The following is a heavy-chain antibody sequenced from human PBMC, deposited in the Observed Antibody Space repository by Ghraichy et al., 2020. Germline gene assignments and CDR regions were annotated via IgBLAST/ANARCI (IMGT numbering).Heavy chain of an antibody. CDR2: IYYSGST. V-gene: IGHV4-61*01. D-gene: IGHD4-17*01. Sequence: SETLSLTCTVSGGSVSSGSYYWSWIRQPPGKGLEWIGYIYYSGSTNYNPSLKSRVTISVDTSKNQFSLKLSSVTAADTAVYYCARDRLGDYFHGMDVWGQGTTVTVSS. J-gene: IGHJ6*02. CDR3: ARDRLGDYFHGMDV. CDR1: GGSVSSGSYY.